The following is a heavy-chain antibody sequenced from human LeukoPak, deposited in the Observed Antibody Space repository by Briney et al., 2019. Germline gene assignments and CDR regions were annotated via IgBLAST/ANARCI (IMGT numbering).Heavy chain of an antibody. CDR3: VKDFGRVRGTPDS. J-gene: IGHJ4*02. Sequence: GGSLRLSCSASGFVFSIHTMYWVSQTPGKGPEYVSTISGSGNGFSIYYADSVKGRFTISRDDSKSILYLQMNGLRSEDTAVYYCVKDFGRVRGTPDSWGQGTLVTVSS. CDR2: ISGSGNGFSI. V-gene: IGHV3-64D*06. CDR1: GFVFSIHT. D-gene: IGHD3-16*01.